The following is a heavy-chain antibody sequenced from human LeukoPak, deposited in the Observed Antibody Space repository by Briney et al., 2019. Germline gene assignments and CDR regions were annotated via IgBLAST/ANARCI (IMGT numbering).Heavy chain of an antibody. J-gene: IGHJ5*02. CDR1: GGTFSSYA. Sequence: ASVKVSCKASGGTFSSYAISWVRQAPGQGLEWMGRIIPILGIANYAQKFQGRVTITADRSTSTAYMELSSLRSEDTAVYYCAGTMVRGVHNWFDPWGQGTLVTVSS. CDR3: AGTMVRGVHNWFDP. CDR2: IIPILGIA. D-gene: IGHD3-10*01. V-gene: IGHV1-69*04.